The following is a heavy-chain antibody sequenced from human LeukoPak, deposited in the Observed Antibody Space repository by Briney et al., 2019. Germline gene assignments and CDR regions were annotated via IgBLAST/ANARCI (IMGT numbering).Heavy chain of an antibody. CDR3: ASLPSDLGYFDY. V-gene: IGHV4-59*08. D-gene: IGHD3-3*01. J-gene: IGHJ4*02. Sequence: PSETLSLTCNVSGRSISSYYWSWIRHPPEKGLEWIEYIYNSESTNYNTCLKSRVTVSVDTSKNQFFLKLSSVTAADTAVYHCASLPSDLGYFDYWGQGTLVTVSS. CDR1: GRSISSYY. CDR2: IYNSEST.